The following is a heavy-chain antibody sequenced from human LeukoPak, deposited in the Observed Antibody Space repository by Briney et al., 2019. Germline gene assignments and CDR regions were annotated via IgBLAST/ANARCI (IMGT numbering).Heavy chain of an antibody. J-gene: IGHJ2*01. D-gene: IGHD6-19*01. CDR1: GVSIYSNSYY. CDR2: IYTSGSI. CDR3: ARLAQKLERIAVAGTSEWRANWYFDL. Sequence: SETLSLTCAVSGVSIYSNSYYWSWIRKPAGKGLEWIGRIYTSGSINYNPSLKSRVTMSVDTSKNQFSLRLTSVTAADTAVYYCARLAQKLERIAVAGTSEWRANWYFDLWGRGTLVTVSS. V-gene: IGHV4-61*02.